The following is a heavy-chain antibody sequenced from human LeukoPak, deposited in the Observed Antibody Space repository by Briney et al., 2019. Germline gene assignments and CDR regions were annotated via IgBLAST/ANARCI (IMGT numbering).Heavy chain of an antibody. CDR1: GFTFSSYS. D-gene: IGHD3-22*01. J-gene: IGHJ4*02. CDR3: ARDAPLYYDISARGGD. Sequence: GGCLRLSCAASGFTFSSYSMNWVRQAPGKGLGWVSSISSSSSYIYYADSVKGRFTISRDNAKNSLYLQMNSLRAEDTAVYYCARDAPLYYDISARGGDWGQGTLVTVSS. V-gene: IGHV3-21*01. CDR2: ISSSSSYI.